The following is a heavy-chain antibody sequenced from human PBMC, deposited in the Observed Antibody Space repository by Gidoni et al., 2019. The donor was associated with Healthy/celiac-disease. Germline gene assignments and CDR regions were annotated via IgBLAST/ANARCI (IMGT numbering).Heavy chain of an antibody. CDR3: ATKRVVAATLREVYYYYGMDV. J-gene: IGHJ6*02. Sequence: QVQLVQSGAEVKKPGASVKVSCKASGYTFTSYYMHWVRQATGQGLEWMGIINPSGGSTSYAQKFQGRVTMTRDTSTSTVYMELSSLRSEDTAVYYCATKRVVAATLREVYYYYGMDVWGQGTTVTVSS. V-gene: IGHV1-46*01. CDR2: INPSGGST. CDR1: GYTFTSYY. D-gene: IGHD2-15*01.